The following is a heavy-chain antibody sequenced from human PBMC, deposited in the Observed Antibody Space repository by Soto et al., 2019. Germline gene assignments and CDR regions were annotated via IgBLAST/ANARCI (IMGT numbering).Heavy chain of an antibody. J-gene: IGHJ6*03. CDR2: IKSKTDGGTT. V-gene: IGHV3-15*01. Sequence: GGSLRLSCAASGFTFSNAWMSWVRQAPGKGLEWVGRIKSKTDGGTTDYAAPVKGRFTISRDDSKNTRYLQMNSLKTEDTAVYYCTTASNIVVVPAEHAYYYYYMDVWGKGTTVTVSS. CDR3: TTASNIVVVPAEHAYYYYYMDV. CDR1: GFTFSNAW. D-gene: IGHD2-2*01.